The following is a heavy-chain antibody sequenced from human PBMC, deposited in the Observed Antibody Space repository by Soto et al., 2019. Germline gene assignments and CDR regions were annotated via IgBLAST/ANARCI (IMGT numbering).Heavy chain of an antibody. D-gene: IGHD4-17*01. Sequence: QVRLEESGPGLVKPSETLSLICSVSGGSVNNANYFWNWIRHHPENGLEWILYIYYSGSTRYNPSFKTRATLSIDTSKNQFSLRLNSVTVADTAVYFCARDADYGGSRGGMDVWGRGTTVTVSS. CDR2: IYYSGST. CDR1: GGSVNNANYF. CDR3: ARDADYGGSRGGMDV. J-gene: IGHJ6*02. V-gene: IGHV4-31*03.